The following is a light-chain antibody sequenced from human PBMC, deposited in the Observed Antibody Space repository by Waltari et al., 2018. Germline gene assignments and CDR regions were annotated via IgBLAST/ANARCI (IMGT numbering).Light chain of an antibody. V-gene: IGKV2-30*02. CDR2: KVS. J-gene: IGKJ1*01. Sequence: DVVMTQSPLSLPVTLGQPASISCRASQSLVPSDGNTYFNWFQQRPGRSPRRLVYKVSNRDSGVPDRFSGSGSGTDFTLRISRVEAEDVGVYYCMQGTHWPWTFGQGTKVEIK. CDR3: MQGTHWPWT. CDR1: QSLVPSDGNTY.